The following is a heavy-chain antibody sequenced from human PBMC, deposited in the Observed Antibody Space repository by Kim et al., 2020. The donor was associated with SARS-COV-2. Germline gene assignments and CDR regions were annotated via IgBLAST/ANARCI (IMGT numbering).Heavy chain of an antibody. D-gene: IGHD3-22*01. CDR3: ARALAYYDSRGGMDV. J-gene: IGHJ6*02. V-gene: IGHV3-30*01. Sequence: DSVKGRFTISRDNSKNTLYLQMNSLRAEDTAVYYCARALAYYDSRGGMDVWGQGTTVTVSS.